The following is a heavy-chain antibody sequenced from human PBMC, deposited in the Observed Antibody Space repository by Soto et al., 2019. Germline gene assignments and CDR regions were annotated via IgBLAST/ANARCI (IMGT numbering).Heavy chain of an antibody. V-gene: IGHV3-33*01. CDR3: ARDSSYYYMDV. CDR2: IWYDGSNK. Sequence: RLARAAAGVTFNIYGIHIFLQAPGKGLEWVAVIWYDGSNKYYADSVKGRFTISRDNSKNTLYLQMNSLRAEDTAAYYCARDSSYYYMDVWGKGTTVTVSS. J-gene: IGHJ6*03. CDR1: GVTFNIYG.